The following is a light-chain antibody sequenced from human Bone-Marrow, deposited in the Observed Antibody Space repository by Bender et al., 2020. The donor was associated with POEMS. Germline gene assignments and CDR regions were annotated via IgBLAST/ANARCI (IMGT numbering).Light chain of an antibody. J-gene: IGLJ2*01. V-gene: IGLV3-1*01. Sequence: SYEVTQPPSVSVSPGQTASITCSGEEVGDKYVSWYQQKPGQSPVLVIYKDNKRPPGIPEPVSGPNSGNSATLTISGAQAMDEADYYCQTWDSSSAAVVFGGGTKVSVL. CDR2: KDN. CDR3: QTWDSSSAAVV. CDR1: EVGDKY.